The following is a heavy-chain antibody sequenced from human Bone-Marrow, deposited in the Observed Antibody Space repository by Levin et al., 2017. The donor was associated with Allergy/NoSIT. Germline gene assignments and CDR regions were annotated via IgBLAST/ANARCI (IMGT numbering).Heavy chain of an antibody. CDR1: GGYISNFH. Sequence: SETLSLTCIVSGGYISNFHWNWIRQPPGKGLEWIGDISDSGRTNYNPSLKSPVTISADMSKNQISLNLNSVTAADTAMYYCARGTAIFSFDSWGQGTLVAVSS. CDR3: ARGTAIFSFDS. V-gene: IGHV4-59*01. J-gene: IGHJ4*02. CDR2: ISDSGRT. D-gene: IGHD3-3*01.